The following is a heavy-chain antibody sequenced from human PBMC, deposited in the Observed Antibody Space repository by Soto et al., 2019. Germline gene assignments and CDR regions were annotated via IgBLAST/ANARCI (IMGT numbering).Heavy chain of an antibody. D-gene: IGHD6-6*01. Sequence: SSVKVSCKASGGTFSRYAISFVSQATAQWLEWMGGSIPIFGTANYKQKFQGRVTITADESTSTAYMELSSLRSEDTAVYYCASVLGGYSSSSLDYYYYGMDVWGQGTTVTVSS. V-gene: IGHV1-69*13. CDR3: ASVLGGYSSSSLDYYYYGMDV. CDR1: GGTFSRYA. CDR2: SIPIFGTA. J-gene: IGHJ6*02.